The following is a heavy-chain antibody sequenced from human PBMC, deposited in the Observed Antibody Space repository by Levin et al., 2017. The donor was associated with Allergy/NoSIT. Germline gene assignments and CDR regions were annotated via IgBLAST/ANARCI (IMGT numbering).Heavy chain of an antibody. J-gene: IGHJ6*02. Sequence: SETLSLTCTVSGGSISDDSYYWAWVRQPPGKGLEWVGSIYYDGSAYYNPSLKTRLTISVDTSKNQFSLRVNSVNAADTAVYYCAGEPNSPYYYHYGLDVWGPGTTVTVSS. V-gene: IGHV4-39*07. CDR2: IYYDGSA. CDR1: GGSISDDSYY. D-gene: IGHD2/OR15-2a*01. CDR3: AGEPNSPYYYHYGLDV.